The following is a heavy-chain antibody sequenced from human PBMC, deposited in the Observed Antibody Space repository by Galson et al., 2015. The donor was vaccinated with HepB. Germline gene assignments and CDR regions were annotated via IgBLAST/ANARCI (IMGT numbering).Heavy chain of an antibody. CDR3: AKGLLTTVTPLGGRTVDY. CDR2: ISGSGGST. Sequence: SLRLSCAASGFTFSSYAMNWVRQAPGKGLEWVSAISGSGGSTSYTDSVYGRFTISRDNSKNTLYLQMNSLRAEDTAVYYCAKGLLTTVTPLGGRTVDYWGQGTLVTVSS. CDR1: GFTFSSYA. J-gene: IGHJ4*02. V-gene: IGHV3-23*01. D-gene: IGHD4-17*01.